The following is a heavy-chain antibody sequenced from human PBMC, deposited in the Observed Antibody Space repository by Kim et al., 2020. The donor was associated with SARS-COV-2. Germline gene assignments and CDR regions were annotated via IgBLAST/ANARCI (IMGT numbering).Heavy chain of an antibody. J-gene: IGHJ6*02. CDR3: ARDPRITIVGVVMYYYYGMDV. CDR2: INTNTGNP. CDR1: GYTFTSYA. V-gene: IGHV7-4-1*02. Sequence: ASVKVSCKASGYTFTSYAMNWVRQAPGQGLEWMGWINTNTGNPTYAQGFPGRFVFSLDTSVSTAYLQISSLKAEDTAVYYCARDPRITIVGVVMYYYYGMDVWGQGTTVTVSS. D-gene: IGHD3-3*01.